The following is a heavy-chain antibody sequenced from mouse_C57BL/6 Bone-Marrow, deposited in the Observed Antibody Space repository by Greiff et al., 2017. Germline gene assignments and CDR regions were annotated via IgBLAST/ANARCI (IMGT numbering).Heavy chain of an antibody. D-gene: IGHD2-1*01. V-gene: IGHV1-26*01. CDR1: GYTFTDYY. Sequence: EVKLQQSGPELVKPGASVKISCKASGYTFTDYYMNWVKQSHGKSLEWIGDINPNNGGTSYNQQFKGKASLTVDKSSSTAYMELRSLTSEDSAVYYCAGGVYYGNYFYAMDYWGQGTSVTVSS. CDR3: AGGVYYGNYFYAMDY. J-gene: IGHJ4*01. CDR2: INPNNGGT.